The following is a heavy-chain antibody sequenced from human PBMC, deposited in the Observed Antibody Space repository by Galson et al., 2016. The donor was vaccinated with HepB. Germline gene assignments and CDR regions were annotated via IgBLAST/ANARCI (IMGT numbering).Heavy chain of an antibody. CDR3: ARDLIAAPGRTFFYYYYYMDV. CDR1: GFTFSNYA. D-gene: IGHD6-13*01. CDR2: ITNNGNDK. Sequence: SLRLSCAASGFTFSNYAMSWVRQAPGKGLEWVSSITNNGNDKYYADSAKGRFTISRDNAKNSLFLQMDSLRAEDTAVYYCARDLIAAPGRTFFYYYYYMDVWGKGTTVTVSS. J-gene: IGHJ6*03. V-gene: IGHV3-21*01.